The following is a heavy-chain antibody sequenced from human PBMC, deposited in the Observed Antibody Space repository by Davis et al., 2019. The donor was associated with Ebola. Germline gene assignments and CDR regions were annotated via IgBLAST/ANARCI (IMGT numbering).Heavy chain of an antibody. V-gene: IGHV1-18*04. Sequence: AASVKVSCKASGYTFPSYGLSWVRQAPGQGLEWMGWIVAYNGYTDYAQKFQGRVTMTRDTSTSTVYMELSSLRSEDTAVYYCARASWFGELLHDYWGQGTLVTVSS. CDR3: ARASWFGELLHDY. CDR2: IVAYNGYT. J-gene: IGHJ4*02. CDR1: GYTFPSYG. D-gene: IGHD3-10*01.